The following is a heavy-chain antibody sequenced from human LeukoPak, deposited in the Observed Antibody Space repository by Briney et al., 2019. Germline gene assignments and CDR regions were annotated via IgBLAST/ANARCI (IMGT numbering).Heavy chain of an antibody. D-gene: IGHD1-7*01. CDR3: ARLELKEGLFDP. CDR2: IIPIFGTA. CDR1: GGTFSSYA. V-gene: IGHV1-69*05. Sequence: ASVKVSCKASGGTFSSYAISWVRQAPGQGLEWLGGIIPIFGTANYAQKFQGRVTITTDESTSTAYMELSSLRSEDTAVYYCARLELKEGLFDPWGQGTLVTVSS. J-gene: IGHJ5*02.